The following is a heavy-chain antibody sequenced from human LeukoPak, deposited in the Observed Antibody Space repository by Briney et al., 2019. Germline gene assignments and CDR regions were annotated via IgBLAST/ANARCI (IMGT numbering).Heavy chain of an antibody. D-gene: IGHD5-24*01. Sequence: SETLSLTCTVSGGSISSSSYYWGWIRQPPGKGLEWIGSIYYSGTTHYNPSLKSRVTISVDTSKNQFSLKLSSVTAADTAVYYCARDGEMATIENYFDYWGQGTLVTVSS. CDR2: IYYSGTT. V-gene: IGHV4-39*07. CDR1: GGSISSSSYY. CDR3: ARDGEMATIENYFDY. J-gene: IGHJ4*02.